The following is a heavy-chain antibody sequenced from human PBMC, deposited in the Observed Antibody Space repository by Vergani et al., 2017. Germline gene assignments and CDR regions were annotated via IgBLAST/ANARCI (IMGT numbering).Heavy chain of an antibody. CDR3: AKQYFVSGNYLFDY. V-gene: IGHV3-23*01. J-gene: IGHJ4*02. CDR1: EFTFSTYA. D-gene: IGHD3-9*01. CDR2: ISGSGVSA. Sequence: EVQLLESGGGLIQPGGSLRLTCAASEFTFSTYAMNLVRQAPGKGLEWVSGISGSGVSAYYTDFVKGRFTISRDNSKNMLFLQMNNLRTEDTAIYYCAKQYFVSGNYLFDYWGQGTLVTVSS.